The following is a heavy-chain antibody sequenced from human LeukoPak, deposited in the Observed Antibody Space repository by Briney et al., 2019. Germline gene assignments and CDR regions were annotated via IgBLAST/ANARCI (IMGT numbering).Heavy chain of an antibody. CDR3: AREYDSGSYLF. D-gene: IGHD3-10*01. CDR1: GGSVSSTTYY. Sequence: SETLSLTCTVSGGSVSSTTYYWGWIRQSPGEGLQWIGSIRYRGSTYSNPSLKTRVTISVDTSKNHLSLKLNSVTAADTAVYYCAREYDSGSYLFWGQGILVTVSS. CDR2: IRYRGST. V-gene: IGHV4-39*02. J-gene: IGHJ4*02.